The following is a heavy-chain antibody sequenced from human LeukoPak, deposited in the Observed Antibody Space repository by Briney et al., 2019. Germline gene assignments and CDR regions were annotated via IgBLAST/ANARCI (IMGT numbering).Heavy chain of an antibody. J-gene: IGHJ4*02. CDR3: ARDRNGDYAY. CDR2: IIPIFGTA. Sequence: VASVKVSCKASGGTFSSYAISWVRQAPGQGLEWMGGIIPIFGTANYAQKFQGRVTITADESTSTAYMELSSLRSEDTAVYYCARDRNGDYAYWGQGTLVTVSS. D-gene: IGHD4-17*01. V-gene: IGHV1-69*13. CDR1: GGTFSSYA.